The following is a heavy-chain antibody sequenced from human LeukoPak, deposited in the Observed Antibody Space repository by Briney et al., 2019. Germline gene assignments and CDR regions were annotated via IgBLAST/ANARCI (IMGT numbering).Heavy chain of an antibody. Sequence: PSETLSLTCSVSGDSISTSSYYWGWIRQPPGKGLEWIGTIYYSGSTYYNPSLTSRVTISVDTSKNQFSLKLSSVTAADTAVYYCARAQYSSSSAHAFDIWGQGTMVTVSS. CDR3: ARAQYSSSSAHAFDI. D-gene: IGHD6-6*01. CDR1: GDSISTSSYY. V-gene: IGHV4-39*01. CDR2: IYYSGST. J-gene: IGHJ3*02.